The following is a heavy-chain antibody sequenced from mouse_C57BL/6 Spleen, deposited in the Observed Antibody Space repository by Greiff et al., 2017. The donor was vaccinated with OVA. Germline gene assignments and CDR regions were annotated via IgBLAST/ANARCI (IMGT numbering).Heavy chain of an antibody. J-gene: IGHJ1*03. Sequence: QVQLQQPGAELVMPGASVKLSCKASGYTFTSYWMHWVKQRPGQGLEWIGEIDPSDSYTNYNQKFKGKSTLTVDKSSSTAYMQLSSLTSEDSAVYDCARKPDGYLYWYFDVWGTGTTVTVSS. CDR3: ARKPDGYLYWYFDV. D-gene: IGHD2-3*01. CDR1: GYTFTSYW. CDR2: IDPSDSYT. V-gene: IGHV1-69*01.